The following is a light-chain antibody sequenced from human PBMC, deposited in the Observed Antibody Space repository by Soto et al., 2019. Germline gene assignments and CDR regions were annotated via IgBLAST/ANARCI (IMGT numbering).Light chain of an antibody. CDR2: GNS. Sequence: QLVLTQPPSASGTPGQRVTISCSGSSSNIGSNYVYWYQQLPGTAPKLLIFGNSHRPSGVPDRFFGSKSGTSASLAITGLQAEDEADYYCQSYDRSLSGSVFGGGTKVTVL. CDR3: QSYDRSLSGSV. J-gene: IGLJ3*02. CDR1: SSNIGSNY. V-gene: IGLV1-47*02.